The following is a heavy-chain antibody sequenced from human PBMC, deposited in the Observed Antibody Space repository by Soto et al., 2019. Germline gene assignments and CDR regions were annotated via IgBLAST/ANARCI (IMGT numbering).Heavy chain of an antibody. Sequence: QVQLVQSGAEVKKPGSSVKISCKASGGTFRTNAFSWVRQAPAHGLEWLGGIIPIFPTPDYPQKFQGRVTITADESTTTTYMELSSLRSEDTATYYCAKYTGRQQLGGNYYYIMDVWGQGTTVTVSS. CDR1: GGTFRTNA. CDR2: IIPIFPTP. CDR3: AKYTGRQQLGGNYYYIMDV. V-gene: IGHV1-69*12. J-gene: IGHJ6*02. D-gene: IGHD5-18*01.